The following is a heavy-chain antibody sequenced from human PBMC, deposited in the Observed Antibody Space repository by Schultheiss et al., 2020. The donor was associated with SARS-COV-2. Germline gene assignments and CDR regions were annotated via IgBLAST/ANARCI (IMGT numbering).Heavy chain of an antibody. Sequence: SETLSLTCAVSGYSISSGYYWGWIRQPPGKGLEWIGEINHSGSTNYNPSLKSRVTISVDTSKNQFSLKLSSVTAADTAVYYCARQTTVTTLYYYYYMDVWGKGTTVTVSS. CDR3: ARQTTVTTLYYYYYMDV. D-gene: IGHD4-11*01. V-gene: IGHV4-38-2*01. J-gene: IGHJ6*03. CDR2: INHSGST. CDR1: GYSISSGYY.